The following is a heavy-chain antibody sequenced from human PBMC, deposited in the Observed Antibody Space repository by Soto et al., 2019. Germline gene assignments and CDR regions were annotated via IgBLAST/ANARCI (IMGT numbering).Heavy chain of an antibody. V-gene: IGHV3-30-3*01. D-gene: IGHD6-19*01. CDR1: GFTFSSYH. CDR2: ISYDGSNK. CDR3: ERVDEEYGSGWYRQGEEFDY. J-gene: IGHJ4*02. Sequence: QVQLVESGGGVVQPGRSLRLSCAASGFTFSSYHMHWVRQAPGKGLEWVAVISYDGSNKYYADSVKGRFTISRDNSKNTRYLPMNGLRVEDTAVYYCERVDEEYGSGWYRQGEEFDYWGQGTLVTVSS.